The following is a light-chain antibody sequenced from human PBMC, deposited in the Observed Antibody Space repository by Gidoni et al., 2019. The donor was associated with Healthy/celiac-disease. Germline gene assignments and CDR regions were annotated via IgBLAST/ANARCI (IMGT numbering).Light chain of an antibody. CDR3: QQSYSTPPT. CDR1: PSISTS. J-gene: IGKJ2*01. Sequence: DIQMTQSPSSLSASVGDKVTITCRASPSISTSLNWYQQKPGKAPKRLIYAASSLQSGVPSRFSGGGSGTDFTLTISRLQPEDFATYYCQQSYSTPPTFGQGTKLEIK. V-gene: IGKV1-39*01. CDR2: AAS.